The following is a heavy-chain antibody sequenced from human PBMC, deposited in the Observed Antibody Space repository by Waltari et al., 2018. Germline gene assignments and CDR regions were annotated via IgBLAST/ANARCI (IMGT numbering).Heavy chain of an antibody. J-gene: IGHJ2*01. V-gene: IGHV4-59*12. CDR2: IYYSGST. CDR1: GGSISSYY. CDR3: ARDVGYCSGGSCYSNWYFDL. D-gene: IGHD2-15*01. Sequence: QVQLQESGPGLVKPSETLSLTCTVSGGSISSYYWSWIRQPPGKGLEWIGYIYYSGSTNYNPSLKSRVTMSVDTSKNQFSLKLSSVTAEDTAVYYCARDVGYCSGGSCYSNWYFDLWGRGTLVTVSS.